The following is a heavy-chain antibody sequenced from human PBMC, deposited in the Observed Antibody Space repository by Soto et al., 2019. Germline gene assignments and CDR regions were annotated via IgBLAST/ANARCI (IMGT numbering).Heavy chain of an antibody. CDR3: VGDDF. CDR2: IYYSGST. J-gene: IGHJ4*02. CDR1: GGSLRSYY. Sequence: PLEIRSLTCSVSGGSLRSYYWSWIRQPPGKGLEWIGYIYYSGSTNYNPSRKSRVTISVDTSKSQFSLKFTSVTAADTAVYYCVGDDFWGEGTRVTVSS. V-gene: IGHV4-59*12.